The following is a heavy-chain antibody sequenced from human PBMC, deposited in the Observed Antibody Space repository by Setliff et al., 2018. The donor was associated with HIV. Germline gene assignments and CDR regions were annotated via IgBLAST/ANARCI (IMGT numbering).Heavy chain of an antibody. Sequence: ASVKVSCKASGYSFTNYGISWVRQAPGQGLEWVGWISPYNGDTKYAEKVQGQVTISADKSISTAYLQWSSLKASDTAMYYCARHGGYNPLDYWGQGTLVTVSS. J-gene: IGHJ4*02. CDR2: ISPYNGDT. D-gene: IGHD4-17*01. V-gene: IGHV1-18*01. CDR3: ARHGGYNPLDY. CDR1: GYSFTNYG.